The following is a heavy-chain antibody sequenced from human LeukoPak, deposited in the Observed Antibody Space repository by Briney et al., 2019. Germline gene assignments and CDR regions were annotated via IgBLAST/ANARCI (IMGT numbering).Heavy chain of an antibody. J-gene: IGHJ4*02. D-gene: IGHD2-2*01. CDR1: GFTFSSYP. Sequence: GGSLRLSCAASGFTFSSYPMHWVRQAPGKGLEWVAFITFDGSNKYYADSVKGRFTIFRDNSKNTLYLQVNSLRAEDTAVYYCARDLIREGTVVPAPKVPGYWGQGALVTVSS. V-gene: IGHV3-30*01. CDR2: ITFDGSNK. CDR3: ARDLIREGTVVPAPKVPGY.